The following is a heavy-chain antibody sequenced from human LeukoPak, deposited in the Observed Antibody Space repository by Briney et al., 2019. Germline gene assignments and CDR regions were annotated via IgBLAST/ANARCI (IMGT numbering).Heavy chain of an antibody. J-gene: IGHJ6*02. CDR2: IYTSGST. CDR3: ARGGLSTNYYYYGMDV. V-gene: IGHV4-4*07. Sequence: SETLSLTCTVSGGSISSYYWSWIRQPAGKGLEWIGRIYTSGSTNYNPSLKSRVTISVDKSKNQFSLKLSSVTAADTAVYYCARGGLSTNYYYYGMDVWGQGTTVTVSS. CDR1: GGSISSYY. D-gene: IGHD3-16*02.